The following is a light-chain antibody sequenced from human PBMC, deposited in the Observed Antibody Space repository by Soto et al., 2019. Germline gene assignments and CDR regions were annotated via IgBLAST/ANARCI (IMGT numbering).Light chain of an antibody. V-gene: IGLV3-9*01. J-gene: IGLJ3*02. CDR1: NIGSKN. CDR2: RDS. CDR3: QVWDSGTESV. Sequence: SYELTQPLSVSVALGQTARITCGGNNIGSKNVHWYQQKPGQAPVLVIYRDSNRPSGIPERFSGSNSGNTATLTISRAQAGVEADYYCQVWDSGTESVIGGGTKLTVL.